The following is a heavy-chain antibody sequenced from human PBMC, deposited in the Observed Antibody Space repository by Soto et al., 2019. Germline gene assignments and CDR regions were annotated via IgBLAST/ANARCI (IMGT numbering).Heavy chain of an antibody. J-gene: IGHJ4*02. CDR1: GFTFSSYW. CDR2: MKHDGTET. Sequence: EVQLVESGGDLVHPGESLRLSCAVFGFTFSSYWMGWVRQAPGKGLEWVATMKHDGTETYYVDSVRGRFTISRDNSRNSLYLQMNSLRAEDMAVYYCVRPVRGSASECWGQGTLVTVSS. CDR3: VRPVRGSASEC. D-gene: IGHD6-19*01. V-gene: IGHV3-7*05.